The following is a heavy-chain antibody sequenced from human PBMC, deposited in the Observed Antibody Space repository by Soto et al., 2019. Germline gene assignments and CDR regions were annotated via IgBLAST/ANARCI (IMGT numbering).Heavy chain of an antibody. V-gene: IGHV2-5*01. J-gene: IGHJ5*02. CDR2: IYWNDDK. CDR3: AYRPLAQMTIAKWDWFDP. Sequence: QITLKESGPTLVKPTQTLTLTCTFSGFSLTTSGVGVGWIRQSPGKAPEWLAVIYWNDDKRYNPSLQSRLTITRDTSKNQVVLTMTYMEAVDTATYFCAYRPLAQMTIAKWDWFDPWGQGTLVTVSS. D-gene: IGHD1-26*01. CDR1: GFSLTTSGVG.